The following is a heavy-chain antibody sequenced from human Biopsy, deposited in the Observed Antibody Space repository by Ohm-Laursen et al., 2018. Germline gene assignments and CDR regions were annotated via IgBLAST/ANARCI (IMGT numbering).Heavy chain of an antibody. CDR1: GYTFAGYY. D-gene: IGHD3-9*01. Sequence: AASVKVSCKSSGYTFAGYYLHWVRQAPGHGLEWMGWINPNSGNANYAQSFQGRLTVTRDTSISTAYMEPTSLTFDDTAIYYCARVPAYPSIDGYYGLDLWGQGTTVIVSS. CDR3: ARVPAYPSIDGYYGLDL. V-gene: IGHV1-2*02. CDR2: INPNSGNA. J-gene: IGHJ6*02.